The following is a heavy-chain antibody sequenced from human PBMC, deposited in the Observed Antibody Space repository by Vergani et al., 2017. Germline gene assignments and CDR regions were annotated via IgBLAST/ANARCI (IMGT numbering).Heavy chain of an antibody. CDR1: GGSISSSSYY. V-gene: IGHV4-30-4*01. J-gene: IGHJ4*02. Sequence: QLQLQESGPGLVKPSETLSLTCTVSGGSISSSSYYWSWIRQPPGKGLEWIGYIYYSGSTYYNPSLKSRVTISVDTSKHQFSLKLSPVTAADTAVYYCARGLITTNFDYWGQGTLVTVSS. D-gene: IGHD3-16*01. CDR2: IYYSGST. CDR3: ARGLITTNFDY.